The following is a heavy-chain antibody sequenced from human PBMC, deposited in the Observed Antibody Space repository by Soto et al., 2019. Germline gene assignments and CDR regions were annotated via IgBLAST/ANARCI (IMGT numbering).Heavy chain of an antibody. CDR1: GFAFTSYG. CDR2: ISAHKGNT. D-gene: IGHD3-16*01. Sequence: ASVKVSCKTSGFAFTSYGFNWVRQAPGQGLEWMGRISAHKGNTNYAQRFQGRVTMTTDTSTSTAYMELRSLRSDDTAVYYCARDWERSMMGYFDHWGQGTLVTVSS. J-gene: IGHJ4*02. CDR3: ARDWERSMMGYFDH. V-gene: IGHV1-18*01.